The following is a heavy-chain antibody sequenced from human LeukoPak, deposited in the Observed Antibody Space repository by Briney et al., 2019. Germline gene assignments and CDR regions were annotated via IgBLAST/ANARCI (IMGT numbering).Heavy chain of an antibody. CDR2: IYSGGST. CDR3: ARGISSSGWLDY. V-gene: IGHV3-66*01. Sequence: GGSLRLSCAASGFTVSSNYMSWVRQAPGKGLEWVSVIYSGGSTYYADSVKGRFTISRDNSKNTLYLQMTSLRAEDTAVYYCARGISSSGWLDYWGQGTLVTVSS. CDR1: GFTVSSNY. D-gene: IGHD6-19*01. J-gene: IGHJ4*02.